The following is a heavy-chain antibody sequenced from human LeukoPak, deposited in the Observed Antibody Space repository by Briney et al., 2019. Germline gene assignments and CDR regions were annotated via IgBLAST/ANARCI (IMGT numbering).Heavy chain of an antibody. D-gene: IGHD3-22*01. J-gene: IGHJ4*02. CDR1: GGSISSSNW. CDR3: ARDVGRDYYDSSGYFDY. Sequence: SETLSLTCAVSGGSISSSNWWSWVRQPPGKGLEWIGSIYHSGSTYYNPSLKSRVTTSVDTSKNQLSLNLKSVTAADTAVYYCARDVGRDYYDSSGYFDYWGQGTLVTVSS. CDR2: IYHSGST. V-gene: IGHV4-4*02.